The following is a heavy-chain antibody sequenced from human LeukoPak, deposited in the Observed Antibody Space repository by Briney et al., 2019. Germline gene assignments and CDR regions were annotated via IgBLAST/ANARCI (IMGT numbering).Heavy chain of an antibody. V-gene: IGHV3-43*02. CDR2: ISGDGGST. J-gene: IGHJ4*02. CDR1: GFTFDDYA. CDR3: AKDRRGYSYGYHDY. D-gene: IGHD5-18*01. Sequence: GGSLRLSCAASGFTFDDYAMHWVRQAPGKGLEWVSLISGDGGSTYYADSVKGRFTISRDNSKNSLYLQMNSLRTEDTALYYCAKDRRGYSYGYHDYWGQGTLVTVSS.